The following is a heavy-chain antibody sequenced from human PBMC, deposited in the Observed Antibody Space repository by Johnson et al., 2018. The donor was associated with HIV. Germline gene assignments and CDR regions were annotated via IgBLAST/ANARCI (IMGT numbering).Heavy chain of an antibody. D-gene: IGHD5-12*01. CDR3: AREGVVATITDAFDI. CDR2: INQDGIEK. CDR1: GFTFSSYA. Sequence: VQLVESGGGVVQPGRSLRLSCAASGFTFSSYAMHWVRQAPGKGLEWVTNINQDGIEKHYVDSVKGRFTISRDNSKNTLYLQMNSLRAEDTAVYYCAREGVVATITDAFDIWGQGTMVTVSS. J-gene: IGHJ3*02. V-gene: IGHV3-7*01.